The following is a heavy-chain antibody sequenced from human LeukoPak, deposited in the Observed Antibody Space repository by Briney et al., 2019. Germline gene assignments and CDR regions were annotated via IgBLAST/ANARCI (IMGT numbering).Heavy chain of an antibody. CDR1: GYTFTSYD. V-gene: IGHV1-8*01. CDR3: ARDYCGGDCFPDY. D-gene: IGHD2-21*02. J-gene: IGHJ4*02. Sequence: ASVKVSCTASGYTFTSYDINWVRQATGQGLEWMGWMNPNSGNTGYAQKFQGRVTMTRNTSISTAYMELSSLRPEDTAVYYCARDYCGGDCFPDYWGQGTLVTVSS. CDR2: MNPNSGNT.